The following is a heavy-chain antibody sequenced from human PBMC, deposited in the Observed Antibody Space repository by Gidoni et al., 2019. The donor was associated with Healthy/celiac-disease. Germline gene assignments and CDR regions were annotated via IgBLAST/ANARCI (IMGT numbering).Heavy chain of an antibody. CDR3: ARLSGTVQIDY. J-gene: IGHJ4*02. D-gene: IGHD4-17*01. CDR2: IYYSGST. CDR1: GGSISSSSYY. Sequence: QLQLQESGPGLVKPSETLSLTCTVSGGSISSSSYYWGWIRQPPGKGLEWIGRIYYSGSTYYNPSLKSRVTISVDTSKNQFSLKLSSVTAADTAVYYCARLSGTVQIDYWGQGTLVTVSS. V-gene: IGHV4-39*01.